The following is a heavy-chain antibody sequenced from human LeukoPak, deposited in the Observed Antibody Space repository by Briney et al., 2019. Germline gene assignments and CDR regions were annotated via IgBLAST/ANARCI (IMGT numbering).Heavy chain of an antibody. J-gene: IGHJ4*02. CDR3: ATSIAAAGTFDY. Sequence: GSIYHSGSTYYNPSLKSRVTISVDTSKNQFSLKLSSVTAADTAVYYCATSIAAAGTFDYWGQGTLVTVSS. V-gene: IGHV4-38-2*01. CDR2: IYHSGST. D-gene: IGHD6-13*01.